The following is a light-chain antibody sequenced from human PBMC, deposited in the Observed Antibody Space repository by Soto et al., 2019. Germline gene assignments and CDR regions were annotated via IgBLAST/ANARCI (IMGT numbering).Light chain of an antibody. CDR2: DVN. CDR1: SRDVGNYNY. V-gene: IGLV2-14*03. J-gene: IGLJ2*01. Sequence: QSALTQPACVSGSLGQSITISCTGTSRDVGNYNYVSWYQHHTGRAPKLVIYDVNNRPAGISNRFSGSKSDNTASLIIFGLQTEDEADYYCSSYTSSSNLIFGGGTKVTVL. CDR3: SSYTSSSNLI.